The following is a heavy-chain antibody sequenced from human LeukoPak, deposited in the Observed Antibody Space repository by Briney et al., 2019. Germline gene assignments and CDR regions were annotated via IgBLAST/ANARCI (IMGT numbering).Heavy chain of an antibody. CDR2: ISSSSTYI. CDR1: RFTFSTYS. V-gene: IGHV3-21*01. D-gene: IGHD6-13*01. J-gene: IGHJ4*02. CDR3: ARARSSYPHNPIDY. Sequence: PGGSLRLSCAASRFTFSTYSMNWVRQAPGKGLEWVSSISSSSTYIYYADSVKGRFTISRDNAKNSLYLQMNSLRAEDTAVYYCARARSSYPHNPIDYWGQGTLVTVSS.